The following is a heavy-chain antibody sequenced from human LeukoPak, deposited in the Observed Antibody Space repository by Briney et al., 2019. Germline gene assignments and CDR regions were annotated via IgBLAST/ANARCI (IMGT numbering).Heavy chain of an antibody. Sequence: SETLSLTCTVSGGSISSYYWSWIRQPPGKGLEWIGSIYYSGSTYYNPSLKSRVTISVDTSKNQFSLKLSSVTAADTAVYYCARAASLGLFFDYWGQGTLVTVSS. CDR1: GGSISSYY. D-gene: IGHD7-27*01. CDR2: IYYSGST. CDR3: ARAASLGLFFDY. J-gene: IGHJ4*02. V-gene: IGHV4-39*07.